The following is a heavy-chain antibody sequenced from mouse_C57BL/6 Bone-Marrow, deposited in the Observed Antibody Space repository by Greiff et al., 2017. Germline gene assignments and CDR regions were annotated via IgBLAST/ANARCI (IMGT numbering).Heavy chain of an antibody. CDR1: GFTFSSYT. CDR3: ARGDYGSSYY. Sequence: EVKLMESGGGLVKPGGSLKLSCAASGFTFSSYTMSWVRQTPEKRLEWVATISGGGGNTYYPDSVKGRFTISRDNAKNTLYLQMSSLRSEDTALYYCARGDYGSSYYWGQGTTLTVSS. CDR2: ISGGGGNT. V-gene: IGHV5-9*01. J-gene: IGHJ2*01. D-gene: IGHD1-1*01.